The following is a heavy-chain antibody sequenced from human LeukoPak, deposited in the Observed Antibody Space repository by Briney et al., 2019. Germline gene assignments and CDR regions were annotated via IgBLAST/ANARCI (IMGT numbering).Heavy chain of an antibody. D-gene: IGHD2-2*01. Sequence: GGSLRLSCAASGFTFSSYAMSWVRQAPGKGLEWVSAISGSGGSTYYADSVKGRFTISRDNSKNTLYLQMNSLGAEDTALYYCAKDTDCSSTSCYGFDFDYWGQGTLVTVSS. J-gene: IGHJ4*02. CDR3: AKDTDCSSTSCYGFDFDY. CDR2: ISGSGGST. CDR1: GFTFSSYA. V-gene: IGHV3-23*01.